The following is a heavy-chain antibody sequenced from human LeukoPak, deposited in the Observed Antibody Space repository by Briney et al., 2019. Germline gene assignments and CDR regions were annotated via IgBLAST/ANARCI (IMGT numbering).Heavy chain of an antibody. CDR2: ISRTT. Sequence: SGGSLRLSCAASGFTFSSYSFNWVRQAPGKGLEWVSYISRTTSYADSVKGRFTISRDNAKNSLYLQMNSLRAEDTAVYYCAELGITMIGGVWGKGTTVTISS. D-gene: IGHD3-10*02. V-gene: IGHV3-48*04. CDR1: GFTFSSYS. J-gene: IGHJ6*04. CDR3: AELGITMIGGV.